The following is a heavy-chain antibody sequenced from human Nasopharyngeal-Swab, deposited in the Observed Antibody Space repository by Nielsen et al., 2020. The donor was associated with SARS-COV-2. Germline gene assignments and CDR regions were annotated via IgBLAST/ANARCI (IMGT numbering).Heavy chain of an antibody. CDR2: IYPGASDT. V-gene: IGHV5-51*01. Sequence: RVSCKGSGYSFTSYWIGWVRQMPGKGLEWMGVIYPGASDTRYSPSFQGQVTISADKSISTDYLQWSSLKASDTAMYYCAIQRYSYGTDAFDIWGQGTMVTVSS. J-gene: IGHJ3*02. D-gene: IGHD5-18*01. CDR3: AIQRYSYGTDAFDI. CDR1: GYSFTSYW.